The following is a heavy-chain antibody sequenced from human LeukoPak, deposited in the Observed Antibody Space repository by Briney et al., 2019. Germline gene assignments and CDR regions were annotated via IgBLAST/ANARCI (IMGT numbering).Heavy chain of an antibody. CDR2: IYYSGST. V-gene: IGHV4-59*08. D-gene: IGHD1-1*01. Sequence: SETLSLTCTVSGGSISSYYWSWIRQPPGKGLEWIGYIYYSGSTNYNPSLKSRVTISVDTSKNQFSLKLSSVTAADTAVYYCARVAWNDRQVDYWGQGTLVTVSS. CDR3: ARVAWNDRQVDY. CDR1: GGSISSYY. J-gene: IGHJ4*02.